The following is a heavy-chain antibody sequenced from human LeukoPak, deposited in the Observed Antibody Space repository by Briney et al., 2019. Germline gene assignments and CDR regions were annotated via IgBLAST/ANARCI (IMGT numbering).Heavy chain of an antibody. D-gene: IGHD6-13*01. CDR2: IGSKANNYAT. Sequence: PGGSLRLSCAASGFTFSGSAMHWVRQAPGKGLEWVGHIGSKANNYATTYAASVKGRFTISRDDSKNTAYLQMNSLKTEDTALYHCTRQWSTAGAGPMDFDYWGQGTLVTVHS. V-gene: IGHV3-73*01. CDR3: TRQWSTAGAGPMDFDY. CDR1: GFTFSGSA. J-gene: IGHJ4*02.